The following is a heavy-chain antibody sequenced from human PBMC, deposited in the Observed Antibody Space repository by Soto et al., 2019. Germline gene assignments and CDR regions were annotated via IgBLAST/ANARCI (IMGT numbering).Heavy chain of an antibody. V-gene: IGHV1-18*04. CDR3: ARGFYGSGSNLDY. J-gene: IGHJ4*02. Sequence: QVQLVQSGAEVKKPGASVKVSCKASGYTFNTYGINWVRQAPGQGLEWMGWISAYNGNTNYAQKLQDRVILTTDTXTRTAYMELRSLRADDRAVYYCARGFYGSGSNLDYWGQGTLVSVSS. CDR2: ISAYNGNT. D-gene: IGHD3-10*01. CDR1: GYTFNTYG.